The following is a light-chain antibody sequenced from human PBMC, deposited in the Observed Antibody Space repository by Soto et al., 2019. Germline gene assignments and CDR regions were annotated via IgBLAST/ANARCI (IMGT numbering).Light chain of an antibody. J-gene: IGKJ2*02. CDR2: GAS. CDR3: HQYWSTPRT. CDR1: QTVSSNY. Sequence: ETGLTQSPGTLSLSPGERATLSCRASQTVSSNYLAWYQQKPGQAPRLHIYGASSRAPGIPDRFSGSGSGTDFALTITRLEPEDVAVYYCHQYWSTPRTFGQGTKLEI. V-gene: IGKV3-20*01.